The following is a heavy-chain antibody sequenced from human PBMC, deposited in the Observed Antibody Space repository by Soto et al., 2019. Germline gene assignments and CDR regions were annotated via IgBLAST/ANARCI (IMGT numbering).Heavy chain of an antibody. CDR1: GYTFTGYY. V-gene: IGHV1-2*04. CDR3: ARDRDSYGLDY. J-gene: IGHJ4*02. Sequence: ASVKVSCKASGYTFTGYYMHWVRQAPGQGPEWMGWINPNSGGTNYAQKFQGWVTMTRDTSISTAYMELSRLGSDDTAVYYCARDRDSYGLDYWGQGTLVTVSS. CDR2: INPNSGGT. D-gene: IGHD5-18*01.